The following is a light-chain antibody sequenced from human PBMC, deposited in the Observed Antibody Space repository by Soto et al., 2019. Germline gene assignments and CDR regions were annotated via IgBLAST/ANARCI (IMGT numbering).Light chain of an antibody. J-gene: IGKJ1*01. CDR2: GAS. CDR3: QQYNNWPRT. Sequence: IVMTQSPATLSVSPGERATLSCRASQSLGGSLAWYQQKPGQAPRLLIYGASTRVTGIPARFSGSGSGTESTLTISSLQSEDFAVYYCQQYNNWPRTFGQGTKVDIK. V-gene: IGKV3-15*01. CDR1: QSLGGS.